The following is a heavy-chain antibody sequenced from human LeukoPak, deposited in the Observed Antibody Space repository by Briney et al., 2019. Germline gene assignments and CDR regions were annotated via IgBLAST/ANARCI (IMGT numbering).Heavy chain of an antibody. J-gene: IGHJ6*01. Sequence: GGSLRLSCAASGFTFNTFDMTWVRQAPGKGREGVSYISSGSSSRYYADSVKGRFTISRDNAKNSLYLQMNGLRAEDTAVYFCARLRYYAVDVWGQGSTVIVSS. CDR3: ARLRYYAVDV. CDR1: GFTFNTFD. CDR2: ISSGSSSR. V-gene: IGHV3-48*01.